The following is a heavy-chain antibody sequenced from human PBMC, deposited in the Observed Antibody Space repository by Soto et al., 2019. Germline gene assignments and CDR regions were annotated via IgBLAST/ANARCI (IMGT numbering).Heavy chain of an antibody. CDR3: AKGSATSRPYYFDY. V-gene: IGHV3-23*01. J-gene: IGHJ4*02. CDR1: GFTVSSYA. CDR2: ITGDGGDT. Sequence: GGSLRLSCVASGFTVSSYAMSWVRQAPGKGLEWVSAITGDGGDTFHADSVRGRLTISRDNSRNTLYLQMDSLRAEDTALYYCAKGSATSRPYYFDYWGQGSLVTVS.